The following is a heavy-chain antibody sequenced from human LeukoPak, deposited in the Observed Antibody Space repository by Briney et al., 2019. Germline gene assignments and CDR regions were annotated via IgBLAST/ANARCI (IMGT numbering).Heavy chain of an antibody. CDR2: INHSGST. V-gene: IGHV4-34*01. D-gene: IGHD6-19*01. CDR3: AGKRGREAVAGRFYYYYYGMDV. CDR1: GGSFSGYY. Sequence: NPSETLSLTCAVYGGSFSGYYWSWIRQPPGKGLEWLGEINHSGSTNYNPSLKSRVTISVDTSKNQFSLTLSSATAADTAVYYCAGKRGREAVAGRFYYYYYGMDVWGQGTTVTVSS. J-gene: IGHJ6*02.